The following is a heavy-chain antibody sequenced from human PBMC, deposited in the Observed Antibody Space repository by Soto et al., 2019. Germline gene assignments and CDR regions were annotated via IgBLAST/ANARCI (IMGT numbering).Heavy chain of an antibody. CDR3: AKDLTSIAAPYY. Sequence: TGGSLRLSCAASGFTFSSYGMHWVRQAPGKGLEWVAVISYDGSNKYYADSVKGRFTISRDNSKNTLYLQMNSLRAEDTTVYYCAKDLTSIAAPYYWGQGTLVTVSS. CDR2: ISYDGSNK. CDR1: GFTFSSYG. D-gene: IGHD6-6*01. J-gene: IGHJ4*02. V-gene: IGHV3-30*18.